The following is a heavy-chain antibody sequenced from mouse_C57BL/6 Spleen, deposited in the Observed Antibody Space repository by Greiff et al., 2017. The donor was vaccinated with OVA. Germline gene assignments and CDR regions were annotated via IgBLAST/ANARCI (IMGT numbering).Heavy chain of an antibody. CDR1: GYTFTDYY. CDR2: INPNNGGT. D-gene: IGHD2-5*01. J-gene: IGHJ3*01. V-gene: IGHV1-26*01. Sequence: VQLQQSGPELVKPGASVKISCKASGYTFTDYYMNWVKQSHGKSLEWIGDINPNNGGTSYNQKFKGKATLTVDKSSSTAYMELRSLTSEDSAVYYCARKGDYSKGGSWFAYWGQGTLVTVSA. CDR3: ARKGDYSKGGSWFAY.